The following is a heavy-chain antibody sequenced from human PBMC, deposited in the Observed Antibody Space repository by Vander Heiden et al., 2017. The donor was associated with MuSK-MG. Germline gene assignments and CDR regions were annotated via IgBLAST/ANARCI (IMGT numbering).Heavy chain of an antibody. J-gene: IGHJ4*02. V-gene: IGHV3-23*01. D-gene: IGHD6-13*01. CDR2: ISGSGIST. CDR3: AKDRAAAGTLDYFDS. Sequence: EVQLLESGGGLVQPGGSLRLSCATSGFTFSSYAMTWVRQAPGKGLQWVSTISGSGISTYYADSVKGRFTISRDSSKNTLYLQMNSLRVDDTAIYYCAKDRAAAGTLDYFDSWGQGALVTVSS. CDR1: GFTFSSYA.